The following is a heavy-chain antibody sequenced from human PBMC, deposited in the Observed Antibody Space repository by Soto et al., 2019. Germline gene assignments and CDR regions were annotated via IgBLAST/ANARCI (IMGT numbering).Heavy chain of an antibody. D-gene: IGHD2-2*01. CDR2: INHSGTT. CDR3: ARHRTLGYCSDISCLRSWFDP. J-gene: IGHJ5*02. V-gene: IGHV4-34*01. CDR1: VGSFSGYY. Sequence: SEALSLTCAVYVGSFSGYYWRWIRQPAVEVLEWIGEINHSGTTSYSPSLSGRVTISVDTSKNQFSLRLSSVTAADTAVYYCARHRTLGYCSDISCLRSWFDPWGQGTLVTVSS.